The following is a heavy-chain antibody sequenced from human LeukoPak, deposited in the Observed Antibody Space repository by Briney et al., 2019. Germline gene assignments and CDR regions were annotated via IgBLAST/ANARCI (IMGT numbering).Heavy chain of an antibody. CDR3: PRHPTDYYDSSGYFSDY. V-gene: IGHV5-51*01. D-gene: IGHD3-22*01. CDR2: IYPGDSET. Sequence: GESLKISCKGSRYSFTTCWIGWVRQMPGKGLEWMGVIYPGDSETRYSPSFQGQVTISAEKSISTAYLQWSSLKASDTAMYYCPRHPTDYYDSSGYFSDYWGQGTLVTVSS. J-gene: IGHJ4*02. CDR1: RYSFTTCW.